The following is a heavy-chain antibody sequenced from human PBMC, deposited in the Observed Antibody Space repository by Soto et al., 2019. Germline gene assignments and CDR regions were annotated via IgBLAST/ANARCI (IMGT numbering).Heavy chain of an antibody. J-gene: IGHJ6*03. Sequence: GGSLRLSCAASGFTFSSYAMSWVRQAPGKGLEWVSAISGSGGSTYYADSVKGRFTISRDNSKNTLYLQMNSLRAEDTAVYYCAKTGFKQQLVRHYYYYMDVWGKGTTVTVSS. CDR1: GFTFSSYA. D-gene: IGHD6-13*01. CDR2: ISGSGGST. V-gene: IGHV3-23*01. CDR3: AKTGFKQQLVRHYYYYMDV.